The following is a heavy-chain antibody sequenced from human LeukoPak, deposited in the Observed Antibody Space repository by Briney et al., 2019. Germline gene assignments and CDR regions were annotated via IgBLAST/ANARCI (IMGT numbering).Heavy chain of an antibody. CDR3: ARVGKGYYYDSSGYSTPGQIDY. D-gene: IGHD3-22*01. CDR1: GGSISSGGYY. V-gene: IGHV4-31*03. Sequence: SETLSLTCTVSGGSISSGGYYWSWIRQHPGKGLEWIGYIYYSGSTYYNPSLKSRVTISVDTSKNRFSLKLSSVTAADTAVYYCARVGKGYYYDSSGYSTPGQIDYWGQGTLVTVSS. J-gene: IGHJ4*02. CDR2: IYYSGST.